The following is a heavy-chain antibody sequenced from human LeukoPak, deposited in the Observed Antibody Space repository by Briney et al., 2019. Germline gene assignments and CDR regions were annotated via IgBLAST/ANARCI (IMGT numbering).Heavy chain of an antibody. CDR1: GYTFTGYY. Sequence: ASVKVSCKASGYTFTGYYMHWVRQAPGQGLEWMGWINPNSGGTNYAQKFQGRVTMTRDTSISTAYMELSRLRSDDTAVYYCARDALGYSSSWYDSYYYYYMDVWGKGTTVTVSS. D-gene: IGHD6-13*01. J-gene: IGHJ6*03. CDR3: ARDALGYSSSWYDSYYYYYMDV. CDR2: INPNSGGT. V-gene: IGHV1-2*02.